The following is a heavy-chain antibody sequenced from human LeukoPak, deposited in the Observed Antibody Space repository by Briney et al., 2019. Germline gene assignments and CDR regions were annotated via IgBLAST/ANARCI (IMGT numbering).Heavy chain of an antibody. Sequence: ASVKVSCKASGYTFTGYYMHWVRQAPGQGLEWMGWINPNSGGTNYAQKFQGRVTMTRDTSISTAYMELSRLRSDDTAVYYCARDLPLWFGELFTNYWGQETLVTVSS. CDR1: GYTFTGYY. D-gene: IGHD3-10*01. CDR3: ARDLPLWFGELFTNY. V-gene: IGHV1-2*02. J-gene: IGHJ4*02. CDR2: INPNSGGT.